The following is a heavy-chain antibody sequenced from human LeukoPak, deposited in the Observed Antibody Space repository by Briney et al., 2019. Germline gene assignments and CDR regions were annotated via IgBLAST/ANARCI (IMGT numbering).Heavy chain of an antibody. J-gene: IGHJ4*02. CDR1: GLTISNNY. CDR3: ARETWGYNYGPFDY. V-gene: IGHV3-66*01. CDR2: IYANGDT. D-gene: IGHD5-18*01. Sequence: GGSLRLSCAASGLTISNNYWHWVRQAPGKRPEWVSIIYANGDTLYAASVRGRFTFSRDNSKNTLYLQMNSLRAEDTAIYYCARETWGYNYGPFDYWGQGTLVSVSS.